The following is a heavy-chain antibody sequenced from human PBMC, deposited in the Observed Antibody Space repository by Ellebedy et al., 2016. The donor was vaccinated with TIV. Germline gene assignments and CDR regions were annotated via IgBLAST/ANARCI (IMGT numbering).Heavy chain of an antibody. CDR1: GGTFSSYA. CDR2: IIPIFGTA. J-gene: IGHJ4*02. Sequence: AASVKVSCKASGGTFSSYAISWVRQAPGQGLEWMGGIIPIFGTADYAQKFQGRVPITADESTSTAYMELSSLTSEDTAVYYCARGPVGAAYWGLGTLVTVSS. V-gene: IGHV1-69*13. D-gene: IGHD1-26*01. CDR3: ARGPVGAAY.